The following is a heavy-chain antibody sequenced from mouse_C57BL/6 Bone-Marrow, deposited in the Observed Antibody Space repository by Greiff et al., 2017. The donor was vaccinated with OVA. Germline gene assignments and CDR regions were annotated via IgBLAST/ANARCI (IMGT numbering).Heavy chain of an antibody. CDR1: GYTFTSYW. CDR3: TRSNGGYYAMDY. Sequence: VQLQQSGTVLARPGASVKMSCKTSGYTFTSYWMHWVKQRPGPGLAWIGAIYPGNSDTSYNQKFKGKAKLTAVTSASTAYMELSSLTNEDSAVYYCTRSNGGYYAMDYWGQGTSVTVSS. D-gene: IGHD1-1*02. CDR2: IYPGNSDT. J-gene: IGHJ4*01. V-gene: IGHV1-5*01.